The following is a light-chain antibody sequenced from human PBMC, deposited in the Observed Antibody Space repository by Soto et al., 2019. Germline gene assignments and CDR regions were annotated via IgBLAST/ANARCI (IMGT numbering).Light chain of an antibody. CDR2: DAS. CDR1: QSVSSY. Sequence: EIVLTQSPAALSLSPGEIATLSCRASQSVSSYLAWYQQKPGQAPRLLIYDASNRATGIPARFSGSGSGTDFTLTISSLEPEDFAVYYCQQRSNWPGFGGGTKVEIK. J-gene: IGKJ4*02. V-gene: IGKV3-11*01. CDR3: QQRSNWPG.